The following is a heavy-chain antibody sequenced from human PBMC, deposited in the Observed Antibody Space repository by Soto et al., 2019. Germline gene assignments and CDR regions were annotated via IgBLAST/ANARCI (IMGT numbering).Heavy chain of an antibody. CDR1: GGSFSGYY. CDR2: INRSGST. V-gene: IGHV4-34*01. J-gene: IGHJ4*02. Sequence: SETLSLTCAVYGGSFSGYYWSWIRQPPGKGLEWIGEINRSGSTNYNPPLTSRVTISVDTSKNQFSLKLSSVTAADTAVYYCARGPSYYDFWSGYDPPLIDYWGQGTLVTVSS. CDR3: ARGPSYYDFWSGYDPPLIDY. D-gene: IGHD3-3*01.